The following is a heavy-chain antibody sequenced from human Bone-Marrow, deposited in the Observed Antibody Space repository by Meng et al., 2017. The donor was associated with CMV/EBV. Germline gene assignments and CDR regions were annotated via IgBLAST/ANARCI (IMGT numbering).Heavy chain of an antibody. D-gene: IGHD6-19*01. Sequence: GGSLRLSCAASGFTFSSYGMHWVRQAPGKGLEWVAVIWYDGSNKYYADSVKGRFTISRDNSKNTLYLQMNSLRAEDTAVYYCAKDWDSSGWFDYWGQGTLVTVSS. CDR3: AKDWDSSGWFDY. CDR2: IWYDGSNK. J-gene: IGHJ4*02. V-gene: IGHV3-33*06. CDR1: GFTFSSYG.